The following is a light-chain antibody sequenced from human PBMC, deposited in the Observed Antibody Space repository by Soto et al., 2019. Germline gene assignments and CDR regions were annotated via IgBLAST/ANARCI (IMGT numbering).Light chain of an antibody. CDR2: GAS. V-gene: IGKV3-20*01. J-gene: IGKJ1*01. Sequence: DIVLTQSPGTLSLSPGERATLSCRASQDVYNGFLAWYQQKPGQAPRLLIYGASSRATGIPDRFSGSGSGTDFTLTISSLEPEDFAVYYCQQYVSSPRTFGQGTKVDIK. CDR3: QQYVSSPRT. CDR1: QDVYNGF.